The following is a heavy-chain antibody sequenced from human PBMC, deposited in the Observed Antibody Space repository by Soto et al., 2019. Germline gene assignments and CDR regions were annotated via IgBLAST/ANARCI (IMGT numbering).Heavy chain of an antibody. J-gene: IGHJ3*02. CDR2: IYHSGST. V-gene: IGHV4-38-2*01. D-gene: IGHD1-26*01. CDR1: GYSISSGYY. CDR3: ARHDRVGASRAFDM. Sequence: SETLSLTCAVSGYSISSGYYWSWIRQPPGKGLEWIGSIYHSGSTYYNPSLKSRVTISVDTSKNQFSLKLSSVTAADTAVYYCARHDRVGASRAFDMWGQGTMV.